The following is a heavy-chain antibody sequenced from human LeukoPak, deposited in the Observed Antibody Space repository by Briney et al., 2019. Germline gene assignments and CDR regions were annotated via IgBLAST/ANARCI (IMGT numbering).Heavy chain of an antibody. CDR3: ARPSYCGGDCWYYFDY. D-gene: IGHD2-21*02. J-gene: IGHJ4*02. Sequence: GGSLRLSCAASGFTFSSYEMNGVRQAPGKGLEWVSYISSSGSTIYYADSVKGRFTISRDNAKNSLYLQMNSLRAEDTAVYYCARPSYCGGDCWYYFDYWGQGTLVTVSS. V-gene: IGHV3-48*03. CDR1: GFTFSSYE. CDR2: ISSSGSTI.